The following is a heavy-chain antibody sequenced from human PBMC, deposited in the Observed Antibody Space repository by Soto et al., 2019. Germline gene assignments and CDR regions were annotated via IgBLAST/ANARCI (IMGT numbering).Heavy chain of an antibody. V-gene: IGHV4-31*03. Sequence: PSETLSLTCTVSGGSISSGGYYWSLFLQHTWKGLEWIGYIYYSGSTYYNPSLKIRVTISVDTSKNQFSLKLRSVTAADTAVYYCARVHRSSRISYYYYAMDVWGQGTTVTVSS. J-gene: IGHJ6*02. CDR3: ARVHRSSRISYYYYAMDV. D-gene: IGHD6-13*01. CDR1: GGSISSGGYY. CDR2: IYYSGST.